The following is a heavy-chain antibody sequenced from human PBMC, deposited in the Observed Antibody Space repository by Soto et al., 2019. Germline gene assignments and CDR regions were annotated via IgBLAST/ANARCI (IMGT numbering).Heavy chain of an antibody. CDR2: ISGSGGST. V-gene: IGHV3-23*01. CDR1: GFTFSSYA. Sequence: GGSLRLSCAASGFTFSSYAMSWVRQAPGKGLEWVSAISGSGGSTYYADPVKGRFTISRDNSKNTLYLQMNSLRAEDTAVYYCAKGLYCSGGSCYSGFDYWGQGTLVTVSS. D-gene: IGHD2-15*01. CDR3: AKGLYCSGGSCYSGFDY. J-gene: IGHJ4*02.